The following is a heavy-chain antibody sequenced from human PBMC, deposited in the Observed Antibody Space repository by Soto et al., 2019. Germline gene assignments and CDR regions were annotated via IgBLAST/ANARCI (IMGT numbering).Heavy chain of an antibody. CDR3: ARGPRHYYCSGSTSPFHY. Sequence: GGSLRLSCAASGFTFSSYSMNWVRQAPGKWLEWVSSISSSSSYIYYADSVKGRFTISRDNAKNSLYLQMNSLRAEDTAVYYCARGPRHYYCSGSTSPFHYWGQGXLVTVYS. V-gene: IGHV3-21*01. D-gene: IGHD3-10*01. CDR2: ISSSSSYI. CDR1: GFTFSSYS. J-gene: IGHJ4*02.